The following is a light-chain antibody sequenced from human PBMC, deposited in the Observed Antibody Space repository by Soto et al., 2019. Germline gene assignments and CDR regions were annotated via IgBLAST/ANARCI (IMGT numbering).Light chain of an antibody. J-gene: IGKJ1*01. Sequence: EIVLTQSPGTLSLSPGARATLSCRASQSVSSSYLAWYQQKPGQAPRLLIYGTSSRATGIPARFSGSGSGTDFTLTISRLEPEDFAVYYCQQYGGSPPTFGQGTKVDIK. CDR2: GTS. V-gene: IGKV3-20*01. CDR1: QSVSSSY. CDR3: QQYGGSPPT.